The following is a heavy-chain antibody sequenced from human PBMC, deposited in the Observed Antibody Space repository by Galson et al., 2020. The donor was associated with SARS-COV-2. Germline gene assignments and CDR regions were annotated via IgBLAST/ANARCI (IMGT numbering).Heavy chain of an antibody. V-gene: IGHV4-38-2*02. CDR3: ARDLRAIVVVPVNWFDP. J-gene: IGHJ5*02. D-gene: IGHD2-2*01. CDR1: GYYISSGYY. CDR2: IYHSGST. Sequence: SETLSLTCTVSGYYISSGYYWGWLRQPPGKGLEWIGSIYHSGSTYYNPSLKSRVTISVDTSKNQFSLKLSSVTAADTAVYYCARDLRAIVVVPVNWFDPCGQGSLVTVSS.